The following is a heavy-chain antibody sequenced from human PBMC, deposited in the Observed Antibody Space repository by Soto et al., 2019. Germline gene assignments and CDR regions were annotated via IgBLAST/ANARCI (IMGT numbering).Heavy chain of an antibody. Sequence: SETLSLTGAVSGYSINSGYYWGWIRQPPGKGLEWIGNILHTGSTYYNPSLTSRATISVDTSRNQISLRLRSVTAADTAIYYCAKDAATRGWFDPWGQGTLVTVSS. D-gene: IGHD6-25*01. CDR2: ILHTGST. CDR3: AKDAATRGWFDP. V-gene: IGHV4-38-2*02. CDR1: GYSINSGYY. J-gene: IGHJ5*02.